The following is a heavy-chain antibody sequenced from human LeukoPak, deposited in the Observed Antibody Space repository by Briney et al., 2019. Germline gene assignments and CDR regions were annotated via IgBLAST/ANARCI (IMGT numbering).Heavy chain of an antibody. Sequence: GGSLRLSCAASGFTVSSNYMSWVRQAPGKGLEWVSVIYGGGSTFYADSVKGRFTISRDKSKNTLYLQMNSLRAEDTAVYYCARGTTTPFGGFDIWGQGTTVTVSS. CDR2: IYGGGST. CDR3: ARGTTTPFGGFDI. V-gene: IGHV3-66*01. CDR1: GFTVSSNY. D-gene: IGHD1-14*01. J-gene: IGHJ3*02.